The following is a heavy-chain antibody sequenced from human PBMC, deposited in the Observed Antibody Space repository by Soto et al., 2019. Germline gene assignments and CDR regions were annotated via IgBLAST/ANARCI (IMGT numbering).Heavy chain of an antibody. D-gene: IGHD3-10*01. J-gene: IGHJ6*02. Sequence: VGSLTLSGASSGFTVSSNYMTWVRQAPRKGLEWVSVIYSGGSTYYADSVKGRFTISRDNSKNTLYLQMNSLRAEDTAVYYCARDRRGLRGGRDYYYYYGMDVWGQGTTVTVSS. CDR2: IYSGGST. V-gene: IGHV3-53*01. CDR1: GFTVSSNY. CDR3: ARDRRGLRGGRDYYYYYGMDV.